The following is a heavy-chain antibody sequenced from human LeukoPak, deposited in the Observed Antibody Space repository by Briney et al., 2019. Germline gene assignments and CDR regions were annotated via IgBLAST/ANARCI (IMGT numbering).Heavy chain of an antibody. Sequence: ASVKVSCKASGYTFTSYYMHWVRQAPGQGLEWMGGIIPIFGTANYAQKFQGRVTITADKSTSTAYMELSSLRSEDTAVYYCASVKLGIFDYWGQGTLVTVSS. D-gene: IGHD7-27*01. V-gene: IGHV1-69*06. CDR2: IIPIFGTA. CDR3: ASVKLGIFDY. J-gene: IGHJ4*02. CDR1: GYTFTSYY.